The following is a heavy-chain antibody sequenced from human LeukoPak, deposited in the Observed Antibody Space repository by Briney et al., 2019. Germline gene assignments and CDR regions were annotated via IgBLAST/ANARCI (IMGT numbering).Heavy chain of an antibody. Sequence: GGSLRLSCAASGFSVTRNYVSWVRQAPGKGLEWVGRIRSKANSYATTDVASVRGRFSISRDDSKNTAYLQMNSLKTEDTAVYYCTRPSYDSSVSGVVYWGQGTLVTVSS. V-gene: IGHV3-73*01. D-gene: IGHD3-22*01. CDR3: TRPSYDSSVSGVVY. J-gene: IGHJ4*02. CDR2: IRSKANSYAT. CDR1: GFSVTRNY.